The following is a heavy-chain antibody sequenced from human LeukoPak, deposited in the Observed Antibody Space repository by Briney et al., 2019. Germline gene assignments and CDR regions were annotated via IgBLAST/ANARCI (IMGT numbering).Heavy chain of an antibody. V-gene: IGHV1-58*01. J-gene: IGHJ4*02. Sequence: GTSVKVSCKASGFTFTSSAVQWVRQARGQRLEWIGWVVVGSGNTNYAQKFQERVTITRDMSTSTAYMELSSLRAEDTAVYYCAKDGPNHYFDYWGQGTLVTVSS. CDR3: AKDGPNHYFDY. CDR1: GFTFTSSA. CDR2: VVVGSGNT.